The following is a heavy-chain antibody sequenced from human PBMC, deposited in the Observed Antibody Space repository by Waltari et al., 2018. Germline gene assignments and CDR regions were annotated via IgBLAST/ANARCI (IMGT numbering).Heavy chain of an antibody. CDR1: GGSIHSGSYY. V-gene: IGHV4-61*02. CDR3: ARGPLLSKVDY. Sequence: QVQLQESGPGLVKPSQTLSLTCTVSGGSIHSGSYYWSWIRQPAGKGLEWIGRIYPSGSTNYNPSLKSRVTISVDTSKNQFSLNLSSVTAADTAVYYCARGPLLSKVDYWGQGTLVTVSS. CDR2: IYPSGST. J-gene: IGHJ4*02. D-gene: IGHD1-26*01.